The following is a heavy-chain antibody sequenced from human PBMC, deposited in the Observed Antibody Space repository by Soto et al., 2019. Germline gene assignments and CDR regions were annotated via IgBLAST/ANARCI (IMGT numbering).Heavy chain of an antibody. CDR2: IYSGGYT. Sequence: EVQLVESGGGLIQPGGSLRLSCAVSGFTVSNNYMSWVRQAPGKGLEGVSVIYSGGYTAYGDSVKGRFTISRDNSKNTLYPQIERPRAAAPAFFFCATHAGGGGYWGQGTLVTVSS. CDR3: ATHAGGGGY. D-gene: IGHD3-10*01. CDR1: GFTVSNNY. V-gene: IGHV3-53*01. J-gene: IGHJ4*02.